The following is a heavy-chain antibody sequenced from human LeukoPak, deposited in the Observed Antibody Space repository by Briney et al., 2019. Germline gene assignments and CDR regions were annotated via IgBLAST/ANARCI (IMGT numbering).Heavy chain of an antibody. V-gene: IGHV4-34*01. D-gene: IGHD3-10*01. J-gene: IGHJ4*02. Sequence: SETLSLTCAVYGGSFSGYYWSWIRQPPGKGLEWIGEINHSGSTNYNPSLKSRVTISVDTSKNQFSLKLSSVTAADTAVYYCARGRATMVRGVMRGVEGDYWGQGTLVTVSS. CDR1: GGSFSGYY. CDR2: INHSGST. CDR3: ARGRATMVRGVMRGVEGDY.